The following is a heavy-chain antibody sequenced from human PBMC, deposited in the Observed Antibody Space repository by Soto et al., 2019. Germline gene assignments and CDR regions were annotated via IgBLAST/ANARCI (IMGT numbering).Heavy chain of an antibody. CDR2: IYWNEDK. Sequence: VSGPTLVNPTQTLTLTCTFSAFSLSTNGVGVGWIRQPPGKPLEWLAVIYWNEDKRYSRTLKCRLSITKDTSKNQVVLTMTTMYPVYTATYYCVHTVMVHTITGDHYFNCWGPGILVTVSS. D-gene: IGHD2-8*01. V-gene: IGHV2-5*01. CDR3: VHTVMVHTITGDHYFNC. J-gene: IGHJ4*02. CDR1: AFSLSTNGVG.